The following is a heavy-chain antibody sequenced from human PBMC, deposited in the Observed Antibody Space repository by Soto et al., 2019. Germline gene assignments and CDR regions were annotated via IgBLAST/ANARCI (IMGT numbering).Heavy chain of an antibody. CDR2: ISYDGSNR. J-gene: IGHJ6*02. CDR3: ARGDSYYGTDV. Sequence: QVQMVESGGGVVQPGRSLRLSCEASGFTSSNYVMHWVRQAPGKGLEWVAAISYDGSNRHYIDSVRGRFTISRDNSKNTLYFEMNSLRGEDSAVYSCARGDSYYGTDVWGQGTTVTVSS. CDR1: GFTSSNYV. V-gene: IGHV3-30*03.